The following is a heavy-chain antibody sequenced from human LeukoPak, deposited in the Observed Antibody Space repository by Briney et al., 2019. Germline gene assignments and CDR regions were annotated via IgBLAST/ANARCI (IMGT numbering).Heavy chain of an antibody. V-gene: IGHV4-59*08. CDR1: GGSISSYY. CDR2: IYYSGST. D-gene: IGHD1-26*01. Sequence: PSETLSLTCTVSGGSISSYYWSWIRQPPRKGLECIGYIYYSGSTNYNPSLKSRVTISVDTSKNQFSLRLSSVTAADTAVYYCARHGGSYSFDYWGQGTLVTVSS. J-gene: IGHJ4*02. CDR3: ARHGGSYSFDY.